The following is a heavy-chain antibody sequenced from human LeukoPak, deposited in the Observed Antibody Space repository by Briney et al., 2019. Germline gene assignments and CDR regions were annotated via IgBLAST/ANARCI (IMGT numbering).Heavy chain of an antibody. D-gene: IGHD7-27*01. CDR1: GGSFSGYY. J-gene: IGHJ4*02. CDR2: INHSGST. Sequence: SETLSLNCAVYGGSFSGYYWSWIRQPPGKGLEWIGEINHSGSTNYNPSLKSRVTISVDTSKNQFSLKLSSVTAADTAVYYCAVTGDLYYFDYWGQGTLVTVSS. V-gene: IGHV4-34*01. CDR3: AVTGDLYYFDY.